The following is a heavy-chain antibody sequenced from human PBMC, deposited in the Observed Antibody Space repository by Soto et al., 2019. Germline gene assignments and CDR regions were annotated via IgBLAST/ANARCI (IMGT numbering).Heavy chain of an antibody. CDR2: IKAGNSNT. V-gene: IGHV1-3*01. CDR3: ARPKDYDDCLDL. J-gene: IGHJ4*02. CDR1: GYAFTWVN. D-gene: IGHD3-22*01. Sequence: ASVKVSCKASGYAFTWVNIHWVRQAPGQRLEWMGWIKAGNSNTKYSQKIQGRDTFTRDTSANTAYMELSSLITEDTAVYYCARPKDYDDCLDLWGQGTLVTVSS.